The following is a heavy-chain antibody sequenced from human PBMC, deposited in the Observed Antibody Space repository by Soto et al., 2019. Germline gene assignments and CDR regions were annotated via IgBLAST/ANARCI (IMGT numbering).Heavy chain of an antibody. J-gene: IGHJ4*02. CDR2: IKSGEVGI. CDR1: GFIFGNYW. Sequence: VQLVESGGGLVQPGGSLRLSCVASGFIFGNYWMHWVRQAPGKGLVWVSRIKSGEVGISYADSVKGRFTISRDNAKNTLYLQMNSLRVEDTAVYYCARGGADILTGPLDYWGQGTLVTVSS. CDR3: ARGGADILTGPLDY. V-gene: IGHV3-74*01. D-gene: IGHD3-9*01.